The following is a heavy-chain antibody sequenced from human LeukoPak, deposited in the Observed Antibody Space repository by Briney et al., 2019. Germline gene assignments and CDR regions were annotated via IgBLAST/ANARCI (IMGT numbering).Heavy chain of an antibody. V-gene: IGHV5-10-1*01. Sequence: PGESLKISCKGSGHSLTSYWISWVRQMPGKGLEWMGRIDPSDSYTNYSPSFQGHVTISADKSISTAYLQWSSLKASDTAMYYRSLGAAAGPPDYWGQGTLVTVSS. CDR3: SLGAAAGPPDY. J-gene: IGHJ4*02. CDR2: IDPSDSYT. D-gene: IGHD6-13*01. CDR1: GHSLTSYW.